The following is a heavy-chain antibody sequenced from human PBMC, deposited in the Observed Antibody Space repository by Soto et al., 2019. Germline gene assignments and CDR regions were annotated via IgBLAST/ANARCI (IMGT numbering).Heavy chain of an antibody. V-gene: IGHV1-3*01. Sequence: ASVKVSCKASGYTFTSYAMHWVRQAPGQRLEWMGWINAGNGNTKYSQKFQGRVTITRDTSASTAYMELSSLRSEDTAVYYCARGASYYYDSSGYYLSLFDYWGQGALVTVSS. J-gene: IGHJ4*02. D-gene: IGHD3-22*01. CDR1: GYTFTSYA. CDR3: ARGASYYYDSSGYYLSLFDY. CDR2: INAGNGNT.